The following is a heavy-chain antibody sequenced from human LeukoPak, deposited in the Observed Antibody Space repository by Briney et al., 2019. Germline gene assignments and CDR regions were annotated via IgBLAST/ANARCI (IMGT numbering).Heavy chain of an antibody. CDR2: IHHRGTT. CDR3: ARVTYNGYQHFDY. Sequence: SETLSLTCAVSGGSFSGYYWSWIRLPPGKGLEWIGEIHHRGTTYYNPSLRSRVTISVDTSRNQFSLRLTSVTAADTAVYYCARVTYNGYQHFDYWGQGNLVTVS. J-gene: IGHJ4*02. CDR1: GGSFSGYY. V-gene: IGHV4-34*01. D-gene: IGHD3-10*01.